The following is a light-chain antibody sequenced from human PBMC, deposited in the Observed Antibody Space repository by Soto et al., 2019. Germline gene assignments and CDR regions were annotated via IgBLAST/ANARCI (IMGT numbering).Light chain of an antibody. J-gene: IGLJ3*02. CDR2: GNN. V-gene: IGLV1-40*01. Sequence: QSVLTQPPSVSGAPGQKVTISCTRSSSNIGAAYDVHWYQHLQGTAPKLLIYGNNNRPSGVPDRFSGSKSGTSASLAITGLQAEDEADYYCQYYDSSLSGWVFGGGTKLTVL. CDR3: QYYDSSLSGWV. CDR1: SSNIGAAYD.